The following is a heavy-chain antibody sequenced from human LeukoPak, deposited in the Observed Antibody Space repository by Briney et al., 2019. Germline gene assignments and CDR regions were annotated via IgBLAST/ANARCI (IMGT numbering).Heavy chain of an antibody. Sequence: ASVKVSCKVSGYTLTELSMHWVRQAPGKGLEWMGGFDPEDGETIYAQKFQGRVTMTEDTSTDTAYMELSSLRSKDTAVYYCATLGSGWYYFDYWGQGTLVTVSS. CDR3: ATLGSGWYYFDY. CDR1: GYTLTELS. CDR2: FDPEDGET. J-gene: IGHJ4*02. V-gene: IGHV1-24*01. D-gene: IGHD6-19*01.